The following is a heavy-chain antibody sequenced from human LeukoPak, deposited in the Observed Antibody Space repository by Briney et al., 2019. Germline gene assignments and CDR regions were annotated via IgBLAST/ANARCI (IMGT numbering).Heavy chain of an antibody. J-gene: IGHJ3*02. CDR3: ARDMYSSSWSAAFDI. V-gene: IGHV1-18*01. Sequence: ASVKVSCKASGYTFTSYVISWVRQAPGQGLEWMGWISAYNGNTNYAQKLQGRVTMTTDTSTSTAYMELRSLRSDDTAVYYCARDMYSSSWSAAFDIWGQGTMVTVSS. CDR1: GYTFTSYV. CDR2: ISAYNGNT. D-gene: IGHD6-13*01.